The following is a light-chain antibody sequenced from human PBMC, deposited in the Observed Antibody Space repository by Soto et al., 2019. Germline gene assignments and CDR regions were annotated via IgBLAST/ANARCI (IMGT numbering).Light chain of an antibody. CDR3: QQYNNWPRT. CDR1: QSVSTN. Sequence: EIVMTQSPATLSVSPGARAPFSCRASQSVSTNLAWYQQKPGQAPRVLIYGASTRATGIPARFSGSGSGTEFTLTISSLQSEDLAAYYCQQYNNWPRTFGQGTKVDIK. J-gene: IGKJ1*01. CDR2: GAS. V-gene: IGKV3-15*01.